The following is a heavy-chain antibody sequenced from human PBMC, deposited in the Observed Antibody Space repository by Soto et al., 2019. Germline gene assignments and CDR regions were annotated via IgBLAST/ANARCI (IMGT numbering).Heavy chain of an antibody. CDR1: GFTFSSYG. V-gene: IGHV3-30*18. Sequence: PGGSLGLSCAASGFTFSSYGMHWVRQAPGKGLEWVAVISYDGSNKYYADSVKGRFTISRDNSKNTLYLQMNSLRAEDRFLYYCANSYYDSSGYAFNIGGKGKMVTVS. CDR3: ANSYYDSSGYAFNI. CDR2: ISYDGSNK. J-gene: IGHJ3*02. D-gene: IGHD3-22*01.